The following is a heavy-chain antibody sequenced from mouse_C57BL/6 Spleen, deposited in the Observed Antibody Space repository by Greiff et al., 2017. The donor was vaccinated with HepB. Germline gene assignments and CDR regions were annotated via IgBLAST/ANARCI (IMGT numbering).Heavy chain of an antibody. J-gene: IGHJ4*01. Sequence: EVKLQESGPELVKPGASVKMSCKASGYTFTDYNMHWVKQSHGKSLEWIGYINPNNGGTSYNQKFKGKATLTVNKSSSTAYMELRSLTSEDSAVYYCARRYYSNPYYYAMDYWGQGTSVTVSS. V-gene: IGHV1-22*01. CDR1: GYTFTDYN. CDR2: INPNNGGT. CDR3: ARRYYSNPYYYAMDY. D-gene: IGHD2-5*01.